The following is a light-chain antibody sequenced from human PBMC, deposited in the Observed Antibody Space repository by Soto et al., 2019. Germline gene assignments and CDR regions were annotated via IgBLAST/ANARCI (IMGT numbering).Light chain of an antibody. CDR3: QQFNTYPIT. CDR1: QDISGA. CDR2: DVS. Sequence: AIQLTQSPSSLSASVGDRVTITCRASQDISGALAWYQQKPGKPPKLLIFDVSSLQSGVPSRFSGSGSGTDFPLTISSLQPEDFATYYCQQFNTYPITFGQGTRLEIK. J-gene: IGKJ5*01. V-gene: IGKV1-13*02.